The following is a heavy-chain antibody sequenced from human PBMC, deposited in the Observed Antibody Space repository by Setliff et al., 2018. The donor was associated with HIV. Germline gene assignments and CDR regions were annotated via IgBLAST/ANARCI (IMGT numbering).Heavy chain of an antibody. J-gene: IGHJ3*02. V-gene: IGHV4-61*02. CDR1: GGSISGASYY. D-gene: IGHD2-15*01. CDR3: AREHCSGGSCNGFDI. Sequence: PSETLSLTCTVSGGSISGASYYWAWIRQPAGKGLEWIGRVFSSGGTDYNDSLRSRVTISLDTSRNQFSLKLGSVTAADTAMYYCAREHCSGGSCNGFDIWGQGTMVTVSS. CDR2: VFSSGGT.